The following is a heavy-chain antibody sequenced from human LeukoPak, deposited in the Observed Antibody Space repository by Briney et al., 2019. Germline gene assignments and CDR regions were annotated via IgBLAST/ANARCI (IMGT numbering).Heavy chain of an antibody. V-gene: IGHV3-48*03. CDR3: ARDPGITMIVVVTNAFDI. CDR2: ISSRDRTT. J-gene: IGHJ3*02. CDR1: GFTFSDYE. Sequence: GGSLRLSCAASGFTFSDYEINWVRQAPGKGLEWVSYISSRDRTTYYADSVTGRFTISRDNAKNSLYLQMNSLRSDDTAVYYCARDPGITMIVVVTNAFDIWGQGTMVTVSS. D-gene: IGHD3-22*01.